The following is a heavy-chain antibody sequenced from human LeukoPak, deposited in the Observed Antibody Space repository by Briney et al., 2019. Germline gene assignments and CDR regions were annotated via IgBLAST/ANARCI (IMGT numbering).Heavy chain of an antibody. CDR3: ARLIRHNSIWTIKVWFDP. CDR2: INHSGST. J-gene: IGHJ5*02. D-gene: IGHD5-24*01. Sequence: SETLSLTCAVYGGSFSGYYWSWIRQPPGKGLEWIGEINHSGSTNYNPSPKNRGTISVDTSTNQFSLKLSTVTAAEPAAYYSARLIRHNSIWTIKVWFDPWGEGTLLTVSS. V-gene: IGHV4-34*01. CDR1: GGSFSGYY.